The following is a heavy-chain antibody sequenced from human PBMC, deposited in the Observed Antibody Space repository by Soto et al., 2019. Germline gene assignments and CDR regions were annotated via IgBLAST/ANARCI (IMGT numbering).Heavy chain of an antibody. J-gene: IGHJ4*02. CDR3: AGYLGATTHADDRKRAFDY. V-gene: IGHV3-23*01. CDR1: GFTFSTYA. D-gene: IGHD1-26*01. CDR2: ISGSGDTT. Sequence: GGSLRLSCAASGFTFSTYAMSWVRQAPGKGLEWVSAISGSGDTTYYANSVKGRFTISRDNSKNSLYLQMNSLRAEDTAVYYCAGYLGATTHADDRKRAFDYWGQGTLVTVSS.